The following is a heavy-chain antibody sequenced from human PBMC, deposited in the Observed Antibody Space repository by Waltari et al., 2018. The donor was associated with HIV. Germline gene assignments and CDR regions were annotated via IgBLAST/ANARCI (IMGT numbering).Heavy chain of an antibody. CDR3: ATTHGSGDYDNDFDY. V-gene: IGHV3-7*01. J-gene: IGHJ4*02. D-gene: IGHD3-10*01. CDR1: GFTFSVSW. CDR2: INQAGTER. Sequence: EVQLVESGGGWVQPGGSLTRTCEASGFTFSVSWLSWVRQAPGKGLEWVANINQAGTERHYVDSVRGRFTISRDNGKTSLFLQMDNLSVEDTAVYYCATTHGSGDYDNDFDYWGQGTLV.